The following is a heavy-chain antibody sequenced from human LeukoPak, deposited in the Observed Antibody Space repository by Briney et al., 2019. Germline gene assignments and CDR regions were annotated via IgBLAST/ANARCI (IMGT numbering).Heavy chain of an antibody. CDR1: EFTFSSYG. CDR2: IWYDGSNK. J-gene: IGHJ4*02. V-gene: IGHV3-33*01. Sequence: GGSLRLSCAASEFTFSSYGMHWVRQAPGKGLEWVAVIWYDGSNKYYADSVKGRFTISRDNSKNTLYLQMNSLRAEDTAVYYCARDLDQLLIDYWGQGTLVTVSS. CDR3: ARDLDQLLIDY. D-gene: IGHD2-2*01.